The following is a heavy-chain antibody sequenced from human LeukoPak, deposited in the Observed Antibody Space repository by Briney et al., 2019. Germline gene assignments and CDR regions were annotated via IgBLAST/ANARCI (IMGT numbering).Heavy chain of an antibody. CDR2: MNPNSGNT. CDR3: ATQDIVVVVAAFDY. CDR1: GYTFTSYD. D-gene: IGHD2-15*01. Sequence: ASVKVSCKASGYTFTSYDINWVRQATGQGLEWMGWMNPNSGNTGYAQKFQGRVTMTRNTSISAAYMELSSLRSEDTAVYYCATQDIVVVVAAFDYWGQGTLVTVSS. V-gene: IGHV1-8*01. J-gene: IGHJ4*02.